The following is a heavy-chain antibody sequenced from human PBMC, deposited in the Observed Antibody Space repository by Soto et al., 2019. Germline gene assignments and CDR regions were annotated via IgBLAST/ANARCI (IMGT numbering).Heavy chain of an antibody. CDR3: VREGSGWSSRGSFDF. CDR1: GFTLIYYA. Sequence: GGSLRLSCVGSGFTLIYYAMDWVRQAPGKGPEWVSLLGDSDDTAYYTDSVQGRFTMSRDKSKNTLYLQMSSLRAEDTAIYYCVREGSGWSSRGSFDFWGRGTMVTVSS. J-gene: IGHJ3*01. D-gene: IGHD6-19*01. V-gene: IGHV3-23*01. CDR2: LGDSDDTA.